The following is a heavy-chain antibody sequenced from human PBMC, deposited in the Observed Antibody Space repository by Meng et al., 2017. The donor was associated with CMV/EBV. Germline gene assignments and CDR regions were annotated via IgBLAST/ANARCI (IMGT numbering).Heavy chain of an antibody. J-gene: IGHJ6*02. Sequence: ASVQVSCNASGYTFTGYYMHWVRQAPGQGLEWMGWINPNSGGTNYAQKFQGRVTMTRDTSISTAYMELSRLRSDDTAVYYCARVIAAAGTRTPGYYGMDVWGQGTTVTVSS. V-gene: IGHV1-2*02. CDR3: ARVIAAAGTRTPGYYGMDV. CDR1: GYTFTGYY. D-gene: IGHD6-13*01. CDR2: INPNSGGT.